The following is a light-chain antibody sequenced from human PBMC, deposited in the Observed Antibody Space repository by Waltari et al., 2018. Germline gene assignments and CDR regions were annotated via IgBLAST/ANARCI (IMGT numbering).Light chain of an antibody. V-gene: IGKV4-1*01. CDR2: WAS. CDR3: HQHHTAPLT. CDR1: PNLLASSDNNNY. J-gene: IGKJ4*01. Sequence: DIVMTQSPDSLAVSLGETATINCKSTPNLLASSDNNNYLAWYQQKPGQSPKLLIYWASTRDSGVPDRFSGSGSGTDFTLTITSLQAEDVAVYYCHQHHTAPLTFGGGTKVGIK.